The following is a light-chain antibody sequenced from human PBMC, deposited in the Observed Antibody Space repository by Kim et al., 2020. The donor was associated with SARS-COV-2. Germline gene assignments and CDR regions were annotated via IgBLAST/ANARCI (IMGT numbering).Light chain of an antibody. CDR2: GAS. CDR3: LQHRTYPIT. V-gene: IGKV1-17*01. Sequence: ASVGNRVTITWRASQDNGNDLGWYQQNPGSAPKRLIYGASNLQSGVPSRFSGSGSETEFTLTINSLQPEDFATYFCLQHRTYPITFGQGTRLEIK. J-gene: IGKJ5*01. CDR1: QDNGND.